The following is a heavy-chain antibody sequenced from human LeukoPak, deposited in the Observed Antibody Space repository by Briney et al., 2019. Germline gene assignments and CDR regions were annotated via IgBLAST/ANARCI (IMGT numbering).Heavy chain of an antibody. CDR3: ARDRYYYDSSGYYRFDY. J-gene: IGHJ4*02. Sequence: PSETLSLTCTVSGGSISSYYWSWIRQPAGKGLEWIGRIHTSGSTNCNPSLKSRVTMSVDTSKNQFSLKLTSVTAADTAVYYCARDRYYYDSSGYYRFDYWGQGTLVTVSS. CDR2: IHTSGST. D-gene: IGHD3-22*01. V-gene: IGHV4-4*07. CDR1: GGSISSYY.